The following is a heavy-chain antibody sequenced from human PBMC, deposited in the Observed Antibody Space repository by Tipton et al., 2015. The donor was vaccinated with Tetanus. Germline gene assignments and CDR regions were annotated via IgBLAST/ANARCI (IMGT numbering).Heavy chain of an antibody. D-gene: IGHD2-21*01. CDR2: IDPNSGGT. J-gene: IGHJ6*02. Sequence: QLVQSGAEVKKPGASLKVSCKASGYTFTGYYLYWVRQAPGQGLEWMGWIDPNSGGTIYAQKFQGRVTMTRDTSISTAYMELSRLRSDDTAVYYCARDRGYSIYYGMDVWGPGTTVTVTS. V-gene: IGHV1-2*02. CDR3: ARDRGYSIYYGMDV. CDR1: GYTFTGYY.